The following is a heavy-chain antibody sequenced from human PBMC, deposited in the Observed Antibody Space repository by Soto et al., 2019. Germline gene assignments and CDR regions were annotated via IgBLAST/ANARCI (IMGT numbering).Heavy chain of an antibody. V-gene: IGHV3-9*01. D-gene: IGHD6-19*01. CDR2: ISWNSDSI. J-gene: IGHJ4*02. CDR3: AKGESQCLVPFDY. CDR1: GFTFDDFA. Sequence: EVQLVESGGGLVQPGRSLRLSCAASGFTFDDFAMHWVRQAPGKGLEWVSGISWNSDSIDYADSVKGRFTISRDNAKNSLYLQMNSLRAGDTALYYWAKGESQCLVPFDYWGQGTLVTVSS.